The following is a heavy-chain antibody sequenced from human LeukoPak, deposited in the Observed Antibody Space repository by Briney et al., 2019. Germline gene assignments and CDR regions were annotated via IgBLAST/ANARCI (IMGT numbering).Heavy chain of an antibody. J-gene: IGHJ4*02. CDR2: IIPIFGTA. CDR3: AREGARGDYWGHY. Sequence: SVKVSCKASGGTFSSYAISWVRQAPGQGLEWMGRIIPIFGTANYAQKFQGRVTITTDESTSTAYMELSSLRSEDTAVYYCAREGARGDYWGHYWGQGTLVTVSS. V-gene: IGHV1-69*05. D-gene: IGHD4-17*01. CDR1: GGTFSSYA.